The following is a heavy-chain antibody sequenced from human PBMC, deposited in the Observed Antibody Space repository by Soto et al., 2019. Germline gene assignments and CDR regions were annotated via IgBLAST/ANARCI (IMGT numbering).Heavy chain of an antibody. D-gene: IGHD2-8*02. Sequence: QVQLVQSGAAVKKPGASVKVSCKASGYTFTSHGISWGRQAPGQGLEWIGRISAYNGNTNYAQKLQCRVTMTTDTSTSKAYMELRSLRSDDTAVYYCARDGGVQARFDPWGQGTLVTVSS. V-gene: IGHV1-18*01. CDR3: ARDGGVQARFDP. CDR1: GYTFTSHG. J-gene: IGHJ5*02. CDR2: ISAYNGNT.